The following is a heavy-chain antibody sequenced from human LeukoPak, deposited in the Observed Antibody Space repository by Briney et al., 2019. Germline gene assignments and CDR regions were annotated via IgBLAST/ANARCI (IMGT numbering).Heavy chain of an antibody. CDR3: AIFHDYYDTSGAPGY. CDR1: GFTFSDYW. D-gene: IGHD3-22*01. CDR2: INTVGSST. Sequence: GGSLRLSCAASGFTFSDYWMHWVRQAPGEGLVWVSRINTVGSSTIYADSVKGRFTISGDNAKNTLYLQMDSLRVEDTAVYYCAIFHDYYDTSGAPGYWGQGTLVTVSS. V-gene: IGHV3-74*01. J-gene: IGHJ4*02.